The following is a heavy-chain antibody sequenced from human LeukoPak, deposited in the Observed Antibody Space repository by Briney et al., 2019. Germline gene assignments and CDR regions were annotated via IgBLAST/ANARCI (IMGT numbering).Heavy chain of an antibody. CDR1: GASINTYY. J-gene: IGHJ2*01. Sequence: SETLSLTCNVSGASINTYYWSWIRQSAGGGLEFIGRVYTSGSPDYNPSLKSRVTISVDTSKNQFSLKLSSVTAADTAVYYCARGGVELGNWYFDLWGRGTLVTVSS. D-gene: IGHD7-27*01. CDR2: VYTSGSP. V-gene: IGHV4-4*07. CDR3: ARGGVELGNWYFDL.